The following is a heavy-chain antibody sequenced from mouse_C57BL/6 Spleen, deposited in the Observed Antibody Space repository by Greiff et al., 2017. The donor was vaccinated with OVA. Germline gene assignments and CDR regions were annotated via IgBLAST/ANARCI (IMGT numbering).Heavy chain of an antibody. Sequence: VQLQQSGAELVKPGASVKISCKASGYAFSSYWMNWVKQRPGKGLAWIGQIYPGDGDTNYNGKFKGKATLTADKSSSTAYMQLSSLTSEDSAVYFCARGALGTGFAYWGQGTLVTVSA. CDR1: GYAFSSYW. CDR3: ARGALGTGFAY. D-gene: IGHD4-1*01. CDR2: IYPGDGDT. V-gene: IGHV1-80*01. J-gene: IGHJ3*01.